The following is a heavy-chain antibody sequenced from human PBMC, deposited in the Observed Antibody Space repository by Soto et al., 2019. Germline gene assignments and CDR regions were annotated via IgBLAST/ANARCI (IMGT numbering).Heavy chain of an antibody. CDR3: ARGESSGPLEDAFYI. D-gene: IGHD6-19*01. CDR2: INHSGST. Sequence: QVQLQQWGAGLLKPSETLSLTCAVYGGSFSGYYWRWIRQPPGKGLAWIGEINHSGSTNYNPSLKSRVTISVDTSKNQFSLKLSSVTAADTAVYYCARGESSGPLEDAFYIWGQGTMVTVSS. V-gene: IGHV4-34*01. CDR1: GGSFSGYY. J-gene: IGHJ3*02.